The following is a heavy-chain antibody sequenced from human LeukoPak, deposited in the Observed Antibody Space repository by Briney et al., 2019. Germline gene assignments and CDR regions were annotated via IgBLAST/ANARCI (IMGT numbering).Heavy chain of an antibody. V-gene: IGHV3-7*03. D-gene: IGHD5-12*01. Sequence: GGSLRLSCAASGFSFSSYWMSWVRQAPGKGLEWVANIKQDGSEKYYVDSVKGRFTISRDNAKNSLYLQMNSLRAEDTAVYYCAKCDIVATFYYYYMDVWGKGTTVTVSS. CDR3: AKCDIVATFYYYYMDV. J-gene: IGHJ6*03. CDR2: IKQDGSEK. CDR1: GFSFSSYW.